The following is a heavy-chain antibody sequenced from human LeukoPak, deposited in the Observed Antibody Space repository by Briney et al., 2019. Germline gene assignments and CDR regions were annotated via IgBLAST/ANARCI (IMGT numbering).Heavy chain of an antibody. D-gene: IGHD3-22*01. Sequence: WDTLSLICTVSSGSFSSYYWNWTRHPAGEGREWIGRIYITGRTNYHPSLRGRVTMSVDTSKKQFSLKLSSVTAAGAAVYYCARGRGYYRDYWGQGTLVTVSS. CDR3: ARGRGYYRDY. J-gene: IGHJ4*02. CDR2: IYITGRT. V-gene: IGHV4-4*07. CDR1: SGSFSSYY.